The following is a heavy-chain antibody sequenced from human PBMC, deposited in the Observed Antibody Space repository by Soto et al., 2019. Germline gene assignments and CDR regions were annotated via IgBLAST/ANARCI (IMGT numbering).Heavy chain of an antibody. CDR1: GFSLSTSGVG. CDR2: IYWDDDK. Sequence: QITLKESGPTLVKPTQTLTLTCTFSGFSLSTSGVGVGWIRQPPGKALEWLALIYWDDDKRYSPSLKSRLTITKDSSKNQVVLTMTNMDPVDTATYYCAYRGLSSSYYVFDYWGQGALVTVSS. CDR3: AYRGLSSSYYVFDY. D-gene: IGHD6-13*01. J-gene: IGHJ4*02. V-gene: IGHV2-5*02.